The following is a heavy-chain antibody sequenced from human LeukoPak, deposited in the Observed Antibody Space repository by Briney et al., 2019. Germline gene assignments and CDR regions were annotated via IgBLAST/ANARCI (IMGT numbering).Heavy chain of an antibody. CDR3: ALANWGSPIDY. D-gene: IGHD7-27*01. J-gene: IGHJ4*02. Sequence: PGGSLRLSCAASGFTFSSYSMNWVRQAPGKGLEWVSYISSSSSTIYYADSVEGRFTISRDNAKNSLYLQMNSLRAEDTAVYYCALANWGSPIDYWGQGTLVTVSS. V-gene: IGHV3-48*01. CDR2: ISSSSSTI. CDR1: GFTFSSYS.